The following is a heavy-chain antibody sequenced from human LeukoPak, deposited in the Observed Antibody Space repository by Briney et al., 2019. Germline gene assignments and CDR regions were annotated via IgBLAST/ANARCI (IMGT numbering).Heavy chain of an antibody. V-gene: IGHV3-53*01. CDR3: ARSVPSPYYFDY. Sequence: SMRPSCAASEFTASSNYMSWLHKAPGKGLEMGSVIYSGGSTYYADSVKGRFTISSDNSNNTPYLQMNSLRAEDTAVYYCARSVPSPYYFDYWGQGTLVTVSS. CDR1: EFTASSNY. J-gene: IGHJ4*02. CDR2: IYSGGST.